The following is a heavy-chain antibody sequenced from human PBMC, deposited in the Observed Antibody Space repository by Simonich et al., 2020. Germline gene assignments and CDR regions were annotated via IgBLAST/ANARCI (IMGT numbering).Heavy chain of an antibody. Sequence: QVQLVQSGAEVKKPGSSVKVSCKASGGTFSSYAISWVRQAPGQGLEWEGGFTPILGIGNAAKQAQGRVTITADKSTSTAYMELSSLRSEDTAVYYCARTNTMRELDTMVRGVDYFDYWGQGTLVTVSS. V-gene: IGHV1-69*09. CDR1: GGTFSSYA. CDR3: ARTNTMRELDTMVRGVDYFDY. J-gene: IGHJ4*02. D-gene: IGHD3-10*01. CDR2: FTPILGIG.